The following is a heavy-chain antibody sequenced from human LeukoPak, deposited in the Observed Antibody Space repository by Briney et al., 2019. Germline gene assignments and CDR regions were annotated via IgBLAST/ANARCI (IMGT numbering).Heavy chain of an antibody. CDR1: GFTFSSYS. Sequence: GGSLRLSCAASGFTFSSYSMNWVRQAPGKGLEWVSSISSSSSYIYYADSVKGRFTISRDNAKNSLYLQMNSLRAEDTAVYYCAPCTKCFGELSDYYYYYMDVGGKGTRVTVSS. V-gene: IGHV3-21*01. D-gene: IGHD3-10*01. J-gene: IGHJ6*03. CDR2: ISSSSSYI. CDR3: APCTKCFGELSDYYYYYMDV.